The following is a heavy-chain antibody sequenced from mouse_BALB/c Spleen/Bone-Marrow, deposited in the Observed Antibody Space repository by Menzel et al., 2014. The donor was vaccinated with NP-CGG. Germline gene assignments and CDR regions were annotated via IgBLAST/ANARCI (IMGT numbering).Heavy chain of an antibody. CDR2: IDPANGNT. CDR1: Y. D-gene: IGHD4-1*01. J-gene: IGHJ1*01. V-gene: IGHV14-3*02. CDR3: ARWGKLGRGYFDV. Sequence: YMHWVKQRPEQGLEWIGRIDPANGNTKYDPKFQGKATITADTSSNTAYLQLSSLTSEDTAVYYCARWGKLGRGYFDVWGAGTTVTVSS.